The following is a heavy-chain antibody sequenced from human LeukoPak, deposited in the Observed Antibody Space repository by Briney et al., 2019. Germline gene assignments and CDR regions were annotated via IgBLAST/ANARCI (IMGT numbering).Heavy chain of an antibody. D-gene: IGHD2-15*01. J-gene: IGHJ6*02. CDR3: ARWAAYCSGGTCYRRGMDV. CDR2: ISGSGTTI. CDR1: GFTFSPYE. Sequence: GGSLRLSCAASGFTFSPYEVNWVRQAPGKGLEWVSYISGSGTTIFYADSVKGRFTISRDNAKISLYLQMNSLRAEDTAVYYCARWAAYCSGGTCYRRGMDVWGQGTTVTVSS. V-gene: IGHV3-48*03.